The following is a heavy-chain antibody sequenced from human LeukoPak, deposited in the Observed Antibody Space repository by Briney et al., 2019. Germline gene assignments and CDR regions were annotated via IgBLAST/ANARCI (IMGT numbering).Heavy chain of an antibody. CDR3: ANPRYDSSGYYYVD. V-gene: IGHV1-3*01. D-gene: IGHD3-22*01. CDR1: GYTFIDYA. J-gene: IGHJ4*02. Sequence: ASVKVSCKASGYTFIDYAMHWLRQAPGQRLDWMGWINGGSGNTKYSPEFQGRVTITRDTSASTGYMELSSLRSEDTAVYYCANPRYDSSGYYYVDWGQGTLVTVSS. CDR2: INGGSGNT.